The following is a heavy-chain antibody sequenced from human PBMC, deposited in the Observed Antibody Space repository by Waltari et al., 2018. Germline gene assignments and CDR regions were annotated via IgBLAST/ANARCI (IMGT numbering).Heavy chain of an antibody. V-gene: IGHV4-39*07. Sequence: QLQLQESGPGLVKPSETLSLTCTVSRSSIRNNNYYWGLVRQPPGKGLEWIGSFYKRVTTYYNPSLKSRVTIAVDTSNNQFSLKLNSVTAADTAIYYCARLPRGSVIIGAFDIWGQGTQVTVSS. J-gene: IGHJ3*02. CDR2: FYKRVTT. CDR1: RSSIRNNNYY. CDR3: ARLPRGSVIIGAFDI. D-gene: IGHD3-22*01.